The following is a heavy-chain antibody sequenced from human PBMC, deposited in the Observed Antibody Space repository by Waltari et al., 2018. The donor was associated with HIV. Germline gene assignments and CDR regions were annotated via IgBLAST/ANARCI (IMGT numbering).Heavy chain of an antibody. D-gene: IGHD3-9*01. CDR3: ARQHAYVRDWFSQASFFNY. V-gene: IGHV4-39*01. CDR2: IYYTGDT. J-gene: IGHJ4*02. Sequence: LQLKESGPGLVKPSDTMSLTCAVSGASRNSKNYYWEWISKSPGARLEWIATIYYTGDTYFTPSLRNRTSISVDSSKNRLSLGLMSVTSADTAFYYCARQHAYVRDWFSQASFFNYWGPGTLVTVSS. CDR1: GASRNSKNYY.